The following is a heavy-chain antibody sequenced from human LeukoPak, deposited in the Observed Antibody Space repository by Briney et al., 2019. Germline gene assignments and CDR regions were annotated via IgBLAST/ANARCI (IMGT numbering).Heavy chain of an antibody. V-gene: IGHV4-4*07. CDR3: AREVGYCSSTSCYQEYYYYGMDV. CDR2: IYTSGST. Sequence: PSETLSLTCTVSGGSISSYYWSWIRQPAGKGLEWIGRIYTSGSTNYNPSLKSRVTMSVDTSKNQFSLKLSSVTAADTAVYYCAREVGYCSSTSCYQEYYYYGMDVWGQGTTVTVS. J-gene: IGHJ6*02. D-gene: IGHD2-2*01. CDR1: GGSISSYY.